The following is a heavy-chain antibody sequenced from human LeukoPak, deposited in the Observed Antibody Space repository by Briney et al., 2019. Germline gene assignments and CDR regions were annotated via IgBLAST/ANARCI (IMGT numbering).Heavy chain of an antibody. CDR2: IGVTGDT. CDR1: GFTFSKDD. V-gene: IGHV3-13*01. CDR3: KKEFCGSRAACAGGSYYDF. J-gene: IGHJ2*01. D-gene: IGHD2-15*01. Sequence: GGSLRLSCAASGFTFSKDDFHWVRQAPGKGLEWVAAIGVTGDTYYADSVKGRFTISREDAANSLYLQMRSLGAGDTALYYFKKEFCGSRAACAGGSYYDFWGGGALVTVSS.